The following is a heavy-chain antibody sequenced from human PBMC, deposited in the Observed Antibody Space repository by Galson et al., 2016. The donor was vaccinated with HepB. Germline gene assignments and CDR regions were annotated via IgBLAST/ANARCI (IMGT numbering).Heavy chain of an antibody. V-gene: IGHV4-39*01. CDR3: ASLNSHFSSSWYSFDY. D-gene: IGHD6-13*01. CDR1: GDSISSSRYF. J-gene: IGHJ4*02. Sequence: SETLSLTCTVSGDSISSSRYFWGWIRQPPGKGLEWIGSVDSAGNTYYNPSLKSRITISVDTSKKQFSLKLTSVTAADTAVYYCASLNSHFSSSWYSFDYWGQGVLVTVSS. CDR2: VDSAGNT.